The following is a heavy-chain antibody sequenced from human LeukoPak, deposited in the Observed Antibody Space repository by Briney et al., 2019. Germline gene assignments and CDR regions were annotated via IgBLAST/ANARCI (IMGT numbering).Heavy chain of an antibody. D-gene: IGHD6-19*01. V-gene: IGHV1-18*01. CDR1: GYTFTSYG. J-gene: IGHJ3*02. Sequence: ASVKVSCTASGYTFTSYGISWVRQAPGQGLEWMGWISAYNGNTNYAQKLQGRVTMTTDTSTSTAYMELRSLRSDDTAVYYCAAAGQYSSGWWNAFDIWGQGTMVTVSS. CDR3: AAAGQYSSGWWNAFDI. CDR2: ISAYNGNT.